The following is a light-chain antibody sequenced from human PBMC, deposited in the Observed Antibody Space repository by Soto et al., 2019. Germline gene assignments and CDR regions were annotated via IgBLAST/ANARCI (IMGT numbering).Light chain of an antibody. Sequence: DIQMTQSPSSLSASVGDRVTITFRASQSISSYLNWYQQKPGKAPKLLIYAASTLQSGVPSRFSGSGSGTDFTLTISSLQPEDFATYFCQQVESYPSTFGGGTKVDIK. V-gene: IGKV1-39*01. CDR1: QSISSY. J-gene: IGKJ4*01. CDR3: QQVESYPST. CDR2: AAS.